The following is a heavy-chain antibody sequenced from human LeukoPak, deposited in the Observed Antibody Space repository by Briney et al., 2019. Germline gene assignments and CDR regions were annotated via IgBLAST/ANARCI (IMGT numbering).Heavy chain of an antibody. V-gene: IGHV3-74*01. D-gene: IGHD4-11*01. CDR1: GFTFSSYW. CDR3: ARSNHGCHDY. CDR2: INNDGSST. Sequence: AGGSLRLSCAASGFTFSSYWMYWVRQAPGKGLVWVSRINNDGSSTPYADSVKGRFTISRDNAKNTLYLQMNSLRAEDTAVYYCARSNHGCHDYWGQGTLVTVSS. J-gene: IGHJ4*02.